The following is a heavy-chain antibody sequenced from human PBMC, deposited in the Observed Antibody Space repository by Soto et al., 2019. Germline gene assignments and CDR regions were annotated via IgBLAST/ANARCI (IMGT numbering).Heavy chain of an antibody. J-gene: IGHJ6*03. CDR3: ARDRLMGTTVPSFYYYYYMHV. CDR2: ISAYNGNT. V-gene: IGHV1-18*01. CDR1: GYTFTSYG. D-gene: IGHD4-17*01. Sequence: QVQLVQSGAEVKKPGASVKVSCKASGYTFTSYGISWVRQAPGQGLEWMGWISAYNGNTNYAQKLQGRVTMTTDTSTSTAYMELRSLRSDDTAVYYCARDRLMGTTVPSFYYYYYMHVWGKGTTVTVSS.